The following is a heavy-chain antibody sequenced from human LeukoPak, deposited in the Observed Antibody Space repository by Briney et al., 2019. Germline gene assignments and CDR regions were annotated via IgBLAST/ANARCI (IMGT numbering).Heavy chain of an antibody. CDR1: GSSISSYY. CDR3: ARDSAIYYYYYGMDV. Sequence: SETLSLTCTVSGSSISSYYWSWIWQPAGKGLEWIGRIYTSGSTNYNPSLKSRVTMSVDTSKNQFSLKLSSVTAADTAVYYCARDSAIYYYYYGMDVWGQGTTVTVSS. J-gene: IGHJ6*02. V-gene: IGHV4-4*07. CDR2: IYTSGST.